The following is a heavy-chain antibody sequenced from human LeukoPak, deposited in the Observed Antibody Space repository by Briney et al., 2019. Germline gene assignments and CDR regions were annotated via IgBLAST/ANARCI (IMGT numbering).Heavy chain of an antibody. CDR2: ITGTGGVT. V-gene: IGHV3-23*01. CDR1: GFTFSSYG. CDR3: AKGLQLWAPIDY. D-gene: IGHD5-18*01. J-gene: IGHJ4*02. Sequence: GGSLRLSCVASGFTFSSYGMNWVRQAPGKGLEWVSGITGTGGVTYYADSVKGRFTISRDNSMNTLYLQMNSLRVEDTAVYYCAKGLQLWAPIDYWGQGTLVTVSS.